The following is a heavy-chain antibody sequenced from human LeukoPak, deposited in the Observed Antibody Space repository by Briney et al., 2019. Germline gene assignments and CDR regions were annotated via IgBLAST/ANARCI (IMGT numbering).Heavy chain of an antibody. J-gene: IGHJ3*02. CDR2: IIPIFGTA. CDR3: AREVGARAAFDI. D-gene: IGHD1-26*01. V-gene: IGHV1-69*13. CDR1: GGTFSSYA. Sequence: GASVKVSCKASGGTFSSYAISWVRQAPGQGLEWMGGIIPIFGTANYAQKFQGRVTITADESTSTAYMELSSLRSEDTAVYYCAREVGARAAFDIWGQGTMVTVSS.